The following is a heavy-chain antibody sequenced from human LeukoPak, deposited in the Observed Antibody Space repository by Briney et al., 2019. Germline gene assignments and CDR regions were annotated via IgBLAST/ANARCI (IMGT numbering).Heavy chain of an antibody. Sequence: SGTLSLTCAVSGGSISSSNWWSWVRQPPGKGLEWIGEIYHSGSTNYNPSLKSRVTISVDKSKNRFSLKLSSVTAADTAVYYCARDSGYSSSCSWFDPWGQGTLVTVSS. CDR1: GGSISSSNW. J-gene: IGHJ5*02. V-gene: IGHV4-4*02. CDR2: IYHSGST. CDR3: ARDSGYSSSCSWFDP. D-gene: IGHD6-13*01.